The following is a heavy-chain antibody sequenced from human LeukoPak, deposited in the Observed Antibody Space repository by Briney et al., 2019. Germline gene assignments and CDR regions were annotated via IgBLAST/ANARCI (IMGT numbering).Heavy chain of an antibody. CDR1: GFTFSSYW. Sequence: GGSLRLSCAASGFTFSSYWMSWVRQAPGKGLEWVANIKQDGSEKYYVDSVKGRFTISRDNARNSLYLQMNSLRAEDTAVYYCARDMDYDFWGGYYHNLFDYWGQGTLVTVSS. D-gene: IGHD3-3*01. J-gene: IGHJ4*02. CDR2: IKQDGSEK. V-gene: IGHV3-7*01. CDR3: ARDMDYDFWGGYYHNLFDY.